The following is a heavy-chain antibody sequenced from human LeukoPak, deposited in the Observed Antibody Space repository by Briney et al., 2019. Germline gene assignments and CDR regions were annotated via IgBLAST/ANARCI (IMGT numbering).Heavy chain of an antibody. D-gene: IGHD5-18*01. CDR2: IIPIFGTA. J-gene: IGHJ4*02. CDR3: ARDSNTAMVGHFDY. V-gene: IGHV1-69*13. Sequence: GASVRVSCKASGGTFSSYAISWVRQAPGQGLEWMGGIIPIFGTANYAQKFQGRVTITADESTSTAYMELSSLRSEDTAVYYCARDSNTAMVGHFDYWGQGTLVTVSS. CDR1: GGTFSSYA.